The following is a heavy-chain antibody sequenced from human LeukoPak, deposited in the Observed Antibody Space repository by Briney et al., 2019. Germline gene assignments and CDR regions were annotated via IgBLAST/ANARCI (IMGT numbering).Heavy chain of an antibody. Sequence: GGSLRLSCAASGFTFSSYSMNWVRQAPGKGLEWVSSISISSSYIYYADSVKGRFTIPRDNSKNTLYLQMNSLRAEDTAVYYCASDRSLTPDYWGQGPRITVSS. CDR1: GFTFSSYS. J-gene: IGHJ4*02. D-gene: IGHD1-26*01. CDR3: ASDRSLTPDY. CDR2: ISISSSYI. V-gene: IGHV3-21*01.